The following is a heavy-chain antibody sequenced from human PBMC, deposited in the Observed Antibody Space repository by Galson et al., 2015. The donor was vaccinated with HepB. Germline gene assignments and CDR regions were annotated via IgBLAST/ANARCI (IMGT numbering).Heavy chain of an antibody. Sequence: SLRLSCAASGFTFSDYWMSWVRQAPGKGLEWVAQVKYDGSAKYYVDSAKGRFTISRDNAKNSLYLQMNSLRAEDTAVYYCARDVVPRGIHYVGMDVWGQGTTVTVS. CDR1: GFTFSDYW. J-gene: IGHJ6*02. V-gene: IGHV3-7*01. CDR3: ARDVVPRGIHYVGMDV. D-gene: IGHD2-21*01. CDR2: VKYDGSAK.